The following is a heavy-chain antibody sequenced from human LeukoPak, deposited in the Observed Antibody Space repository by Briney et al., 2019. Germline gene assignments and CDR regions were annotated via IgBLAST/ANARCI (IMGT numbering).Heavy chain of an antibody. CDR1: GFTFSDYA. CDR2: ISGGGEYT. Sequence: PGGSLRLSCAASGFTFSDYAMNWVRQAPGKGLEWVSTISGGGEYTRYADSVQGRFIVSRDNSKNTVYLQMTSLRVEDTAVNFCAKDKRGGSDYVYFDYWGQGTLVTVSS. V-gene: IGHV3-23*01. J-gene: IGHJ4*02. CDR3: AKDKRGGSDYVYFDY. D-gene: IGHD4-17*01.